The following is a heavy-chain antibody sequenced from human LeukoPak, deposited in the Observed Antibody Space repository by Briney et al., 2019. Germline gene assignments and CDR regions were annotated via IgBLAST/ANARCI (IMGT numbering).Heavy chain of an antibody. CDR1: SGTFSEYY. J-gene: IGHJ5*02. V-gene: IGHV4-34*01. CDR2: IHYSGST. CDR3: ARPLASGWYSWFDP. Sequence: SETLSLTCAVYSGTFSEYYWKWIRQPPGKGLEWIGSIHYSGSTYYNPSLNSRVTISVDTPKNQFSLKLSSVTAADTAVYYCARPLASGWYSWFDPWGQGTLVTVSS. D-gene: IGHD6-19*01.